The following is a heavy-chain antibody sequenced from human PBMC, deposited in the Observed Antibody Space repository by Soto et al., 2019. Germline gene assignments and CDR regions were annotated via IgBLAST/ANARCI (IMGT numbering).Heavy chain of an antibody. J-gene: IGHJ6*02. CDR3: AREDPWSANADDMDV. D-gene: IGHD3-3*01. Sequence: GGSLRLSCVAAGFTFRGYSLNWVRQAPGKGLEWVSYISSSSGTIYYADSVKGRFTISRDNAENSLYLQMNSLRDDDTAVYYCAREDPWSANADDMDVWGQGTTVTVSS. CDR1: GFTFRGYS. CDR2: ISSSSGTI. V-gene: IGHV3-48*02.